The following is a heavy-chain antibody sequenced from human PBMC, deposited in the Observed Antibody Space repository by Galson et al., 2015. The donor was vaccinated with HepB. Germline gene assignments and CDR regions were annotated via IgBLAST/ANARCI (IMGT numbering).Heavy chain of an antibody. CDR2: ISYDGSNK. CDR3: AREAKGMGVPAAYYFDY. D-gene: IGHD2-2*01. V-gene: IGHV3-30*04. Sequence: SLRLSCAASGFTFSSYAMHWVRQAPGKGLEWVAVISYDGSNKYYADSVKGRFTISRDNSKNTLYLQMNSLRAEDTAVYYCAREAKGMGVPAAYYFDYWGQGTLVTVSS. J-gene: IGHJ4*02. CDR1: GFTFSSYA.